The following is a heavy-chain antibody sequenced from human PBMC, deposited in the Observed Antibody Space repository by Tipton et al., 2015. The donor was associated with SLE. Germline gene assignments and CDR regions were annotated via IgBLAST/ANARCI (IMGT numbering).Heavy chain of an antibody. J-gene: IGHJ5*02. Sequence: TLSLTCTVSGGSISRGSYYWSWIRQPAGKGLEWIGRIYTSGGTNYNPSLKSRVTISVDTSKNQFSLKLSSVTAADTAVYYCARDDFWSGREWFDPWGQGTLVTVSS. CDR1: GGSISRGSYY. D-gene: IGHD3-3*01. CDR3: ARDDFWSGREWFDP. V-gene: IGHV4-61*02. CDR2: IYTSGGT.